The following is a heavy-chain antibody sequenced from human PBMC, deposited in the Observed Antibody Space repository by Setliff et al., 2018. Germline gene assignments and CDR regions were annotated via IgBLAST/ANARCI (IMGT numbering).Heavy chain of an antibody. CDR2: ISAYNGNT. Sequence: AAPVTVSCKASGYTFTSYGISWVRQAPGQGLEWMGWISAYNGNTNYAQKLQGRVTMTTDTSTSTAYMELRSLRSDDTAVYYCARVGVYYYDSSGYHRSPYYYYYGMDVWGQGTTVTV. J-gene: IGHJ6*02. D-gene: IGHD3-22*01. CDR3: ARVGVYYYDSSGYHRSPYYYYYGMDV. V-gene: IGHV1-18*01. CDR1: GYTFTSYG.